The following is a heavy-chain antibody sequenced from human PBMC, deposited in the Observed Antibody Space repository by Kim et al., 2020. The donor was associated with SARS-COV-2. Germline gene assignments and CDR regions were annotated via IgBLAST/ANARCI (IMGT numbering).Heavy chain of an antibody. V-gene: IGHV4-38-2*02. CDR3: AREREYSSSWSYFDY. J-gene: IGHJ4*01. Sequence: SETLSLTCTVSGYSISSGYYWGWIRQPPGKGLEWIGSIYHSGSTYYNPSLKSRVTISVDTSKNQFSLKLSSVTAADTAVYYCAREREYSSSWSYFDYWG. D-gene: IGHD6-13*01. CDR2: IYHSGST. CDR1: GYSISSGYY.